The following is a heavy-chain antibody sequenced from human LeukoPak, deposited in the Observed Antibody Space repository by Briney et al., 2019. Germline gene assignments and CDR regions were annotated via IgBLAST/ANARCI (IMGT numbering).Heavy chain of an antibody. J-gene: IGHJ4*02. V-gene: IGHV2-5*05. CDR2: IYWDEDK. CDR1: GFSFSTRGVG. CDR3: ARSPYYDILTGSRGIFDY. D-gene: IGHD3-9*01. Sequence: SGPTLVKPTQTLTLTCTFSGFSFSTRGVGVGWIRQPPGKALEWLAVIYWDEDKRYGPSLKSRLTITKDTSKNQVVLTMTNMDPVDTATYYCARSPYYDILTGSRGIFDYWGRGILVTVSS.